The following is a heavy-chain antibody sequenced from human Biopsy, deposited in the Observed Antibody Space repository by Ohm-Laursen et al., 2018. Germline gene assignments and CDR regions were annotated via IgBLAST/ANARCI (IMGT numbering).Heavy chain of an antibody. CDR1: GGSVGSGSFH. J-gene: IGHJ1*01. D-gene: IGHD5-12*01. CDR3: VRQGGYFQN. Sequence: SETLSLTCSVSGGSVGSGSFHWGWIRQPPGKGLEWIGHVYYTGNTNYNPSLKRRVTISMDMSKNQFSLRLSSVTAADTAVYYCVRQGGYFQNWGPGSQVAVSS. CDR2: VYYTGNT. V-gene: IGHV4-61*01.